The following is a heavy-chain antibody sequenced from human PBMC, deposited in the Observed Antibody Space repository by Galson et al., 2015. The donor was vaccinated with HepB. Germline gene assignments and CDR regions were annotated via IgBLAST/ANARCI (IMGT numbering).Heavy chain of an antibody. CDR2: IYTSGST. J-gene: IGHJ3*02. CDR1: GGSISSGSYY. V-gene: IGHV4-61*02. CDR3: ARDLNPILGAFDI. Sequence: LSLTCTVSGGSISSGSYYWSWIRQPAGKGLEWIGRIYTSGSTNYNPSLKSRVTMSVDTSKNQFSLKLSSVTAADTAVYYCARDLNPILGAFDIWGQGTMVTVSS.